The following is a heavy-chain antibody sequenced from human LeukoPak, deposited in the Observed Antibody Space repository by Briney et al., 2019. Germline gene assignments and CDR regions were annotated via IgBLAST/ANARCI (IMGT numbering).Heavy chain of an antibody. CDR3: ARVGDGGELDY. J-gene: IGHJ4*02. CDR2: INQDGSEK. D-gene: IGHD2-21*01. Sequence: PGGSLRLSCAASGFTFSSYSMNWVRQAPGKGLEWVANINQDGSEKYYVDSVKGRFTIFRDNAKNSLYLQMNSLRAEDTAVYYCARVGDGGELDYWGQGTLVTVSS. V-gene: IGHV3-7*01. CDR1: GFTFSSYS.